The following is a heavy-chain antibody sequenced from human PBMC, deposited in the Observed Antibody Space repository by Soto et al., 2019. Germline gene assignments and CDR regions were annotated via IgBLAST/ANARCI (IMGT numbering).Heavy chain of an antibody. D-gene: IGHD6-13*01. V-gene: IGHV4-59*08. CDR1: GGTISSYY. CDR3: ASRHSSPYFDY. CDR2: IYYSGST. J-gene: IGHJ4*02. Sequence: SETLSLTCTVSGGTISSYYWSWIRQPPGKGLEWIGSIYYSGSTYYNPSLKSRVTISVDTSKNQFSLKLNSVTAADTAVYYCASRHSSPYFDYWGQGTLVTVSS.